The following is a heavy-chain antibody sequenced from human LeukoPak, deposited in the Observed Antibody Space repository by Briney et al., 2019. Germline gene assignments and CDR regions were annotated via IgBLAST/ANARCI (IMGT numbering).Heavy chain of an antibody. Sequence: GCSLSLSCTATGFTFSSYGMRWIRQATGKGLESVGRITYYGHDKYDADSVKSRFSISRDYSRITVYLQMNRVIAEGTTVYCCAKGHSVMDVWGQGTMVTVSS. V-gene: IGHV3-30*18. CDR3: AKGHSVMDV. CDR1: GFTFSSYG. J-gene: IGHJ6*02. D-gene: IGHD5-18*01. CDR2: ITYYGHDK.